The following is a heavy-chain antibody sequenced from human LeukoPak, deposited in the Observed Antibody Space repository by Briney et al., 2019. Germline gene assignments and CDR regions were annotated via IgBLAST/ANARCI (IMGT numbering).Heavy chain of an antibody. CDR2: IYTSGST. D-gene: IGHD5-24*01. CDR1: GGSISSYY. V-gene: IGHV4-4*09. CDR3: ASRDGMDMDV. J-gene: IGHJ6*03. Sequence: SETLSLTCTVSGGSISSYYWSWIRQPPGKGLEWIGYIYTSGSTNYNPSLKSRVTISVDTSKNQFSLKLSSVTAADTAVYYCASRDGMDMDVWGKGTTVTVSS.